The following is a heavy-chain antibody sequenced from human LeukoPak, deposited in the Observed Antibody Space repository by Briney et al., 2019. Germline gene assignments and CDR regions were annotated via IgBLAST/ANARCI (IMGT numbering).Heavy chain of an antibody. J-gene: IGHJ4*02. V-gene: IGHV1-69*04. D-gene: IGHD2-8*01. Sequence: ASVKVSCKASGGTFSSYAISWVRQAPGQGLEWMGRIIPILGIANYAQKFQGRVTITADKSTSTAYMELSSLRSEDTAVYYCARDGVSADGELGWYYFDYWGQGTLVTVAS. CDR3: ARDGVSADGELGWYYFDY. CDR2: IIPILGIA. CDR1: GGTFSSYA.